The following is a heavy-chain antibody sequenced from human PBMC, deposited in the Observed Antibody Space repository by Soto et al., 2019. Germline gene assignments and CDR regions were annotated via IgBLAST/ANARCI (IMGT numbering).Heavy chain of an antibody. CDR3: ARDYYDSSRYLAGYYYYYYGMDV. CDR2: IYYSGST. Sequence: SETLSLTCTVSGGSISSYYWSWIRQPPGKGLEWIGYIYYSGSTNYNPSLKSRVTISVDTSKNQFSLKLSSVTAADTAVYYCARDYYDSSRYLAGYYYYYYGMDVWGQGTTVTVSS. D-gene: IGHD3-22*01. V-gene: IGHV4-59*01. CDR1: GGSISSYY. J-gene: IGHJ6*02.